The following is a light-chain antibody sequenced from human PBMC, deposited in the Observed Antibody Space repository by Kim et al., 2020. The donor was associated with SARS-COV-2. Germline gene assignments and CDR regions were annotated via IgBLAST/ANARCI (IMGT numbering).Light chain of an antibody. CDR3: QAWDSSTHNYV. V-gene: IGLV3-1*01. Sequence: PGQTGNITGSGDTLGYWYVTGCRPKAGQSPVVVIYQDNQRPAGIPERFSGSNSGNTATLTSGETQAMDEADYRFQAWDSSTHNYVFGARTKVTVL. CDR1: TLGYWY. CDR2: QDN. J-gene: IGLJ1*01.